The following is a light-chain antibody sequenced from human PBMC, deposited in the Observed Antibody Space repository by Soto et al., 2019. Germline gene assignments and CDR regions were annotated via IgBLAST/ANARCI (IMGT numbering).Light chain of an antibody. Sequence: EIVLTQSPATLSLSPGERATLSCRASQGLSKSFFWYQQKNAQAPTLLIYGASNRATGISARFSGSGSGTDVSLPISSLEPEEFAVDYCQHRGNRPPTVTFGQGTKVEI. V-gene: IGKV3-11*01. CDR1: QGLSKS. CDR3: QHRGNRPPTVT. CDR2: GAS. J-gene: IGKJ1*01.